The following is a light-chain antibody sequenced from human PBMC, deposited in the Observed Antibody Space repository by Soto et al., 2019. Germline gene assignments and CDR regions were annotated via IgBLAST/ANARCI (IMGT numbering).Light chain of an antibody. V-gene: IGLV2-14*03. CDR3: SSHTPSSTRV. CDR1: SSDVGGYNY. J-gene: IGLJ1*01. Sequence: QSVLTQPASVSGSPGQSIAISCTGTSSDVGGYNYVSWYQQHPGKAPKLMIYDVSNRPSGVSDRFSGSKSGNTASLTISGLQAEDEADYYCSSHTPSSTRVFGTGTKVTVL. CDR2: DVS.